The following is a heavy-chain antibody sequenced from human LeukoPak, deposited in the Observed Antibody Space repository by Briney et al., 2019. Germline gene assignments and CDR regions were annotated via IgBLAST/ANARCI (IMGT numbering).Heavy chain of an antibody. CDR3: ARGRRGCDGTLYY. D-gene: IGHD3-16*02. CDR1: GYTFISYG. V-gene: IGHV1-18*01. CDR2: ISAYDGNT. Sequence: ASVKVSCKASGYTFISYGISWVRQAPGHGLELVGWISAYDGNTNYAEKMQGRVTMTTDTSTSTVYLKLGSLRPDDTAVYYCARGRRGCDGTLYYWGQGTLATVSS. J-gene: IGHJ4*02.